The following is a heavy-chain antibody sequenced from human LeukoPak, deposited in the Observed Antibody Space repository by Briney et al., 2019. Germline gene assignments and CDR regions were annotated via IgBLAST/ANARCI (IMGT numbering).Heavy chain of an antibody. Sequence: GGSLRLSCAASGFTLSSYAMSWVRQAPGKGLEWLSAISDSGGSTYYADSVKGRFTISRDNSKNTLYLQMNSLRAEDTAVYYCAKDPLEYSTGRPNDYWGQGTLVTVSS. V-gene: IGHV3-23*01. J-gene: IGHJ4*02. D-gene: IGHD6-19*01. CDR2: ISDSGGST. CDR3: AKDPLEYSTGRPNDY. CDR1: GFTLSSYA.